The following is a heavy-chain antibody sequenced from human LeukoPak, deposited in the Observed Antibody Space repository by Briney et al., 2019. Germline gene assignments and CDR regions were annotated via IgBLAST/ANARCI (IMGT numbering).Heavy chain of an antibody. D-gene: IGHD1-26*01. CDR1: GFTFSSYA. J-gene: IGHJ4*02. CDR3: AKDLSPSNKWAPYFDY. Sequence: GGSLRLSCAASGFTFSSYAMHWVRQAPGKGLEWVAVISYDGSNKYYADSVKGRFTISRDNSKNTLYLQMNSLRAEDTAVYYCAKDLSPSNKWAPYFDYWGQGTLVTVSS. CDR2: ISYDGSNK. V-gene: IGHV3-30*04.